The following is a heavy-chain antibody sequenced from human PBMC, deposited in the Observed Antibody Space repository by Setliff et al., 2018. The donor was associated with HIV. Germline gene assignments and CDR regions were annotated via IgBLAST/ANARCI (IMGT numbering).Heavy chain of an antibody. D-gene: IGHD5-12*01. CDR3: ARDNHGFPVD. J-gene: IGHJ4*02. CDR2: MYHSGTT. V-gene: IGHV4-4*02. CDR1: GVSITSTNW. Sequence: SETLSLTCAVSGVSITSTNWWNWVRQSPGKGLEWIGEMYHSGTTNYNPSLTSRVTISVDKSKNQFSLKVKSMTAADTAVYYCARDNHGFPVDWGQGTLVTVSS.